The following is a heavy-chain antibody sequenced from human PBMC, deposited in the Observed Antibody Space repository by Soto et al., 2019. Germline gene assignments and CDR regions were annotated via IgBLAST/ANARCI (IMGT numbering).Heavy chain of an antibody. Sequence: SETLSLTCAVSGGSISSGGYSWSWIRQPPGKGLEWIGYIYHSGSTYYNPSLKSRVTISVDRSKNQFSLKLSSVTAADTAVYYCARLHYDFWSGYSQYYFDYWGQGTLVTVSS. D-gene: IGHD3-3*01. V-gene: IGHV4-30-2*01. CDR3: ARLHYDFWSGYSQYYFDY. CDR1: GGSISSGGYS. CDR2: IYHSGST. J-gene: IGHJ4*02.